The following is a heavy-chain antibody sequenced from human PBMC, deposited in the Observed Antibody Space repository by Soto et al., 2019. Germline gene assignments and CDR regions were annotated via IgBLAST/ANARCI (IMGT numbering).Heavy chain of an antibody. CDR1: GYSFTNYL. Sequence: GESLNTSCKGSGYSFTNYLINLVRQMPGNGLEWMGKIHPIDSYTKYRPSYEGHVTISVDKSINPAYLQWTSLKASDTAMYYCARQEIGDYPYWSHRGQGTQGT. V-gene: IGHV5-10-1*01. J-gene: IGHJ4*02. CDR3: ARQEIGDYPYWSH. CDR2: IHPIDSYT. D-gene: IGHD4-17*01.